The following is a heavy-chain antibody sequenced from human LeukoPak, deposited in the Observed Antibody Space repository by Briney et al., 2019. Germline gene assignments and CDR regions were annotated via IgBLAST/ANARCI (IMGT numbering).Heavy chain of an antibody. CDR1: GYTFTSYD. CDR2: MNPNSGNT. V-gene: IGHV1-8*01. Sequence: VASVKVSCKASGYTFTSYDINWVRQATGQGLEWMGWMNPNSGNTGYAQKFQGRVTMTRNTSISTAYMELSSLRSEDTAVYYCARGQSHSYYYDSSGYSEGDDYWSQGTLVTVSS. D-gene: IGHD3-22*01. J-gene: IGHJ4*02. CDR3: ARGQSHSYYYDSSGYSEGDDY.